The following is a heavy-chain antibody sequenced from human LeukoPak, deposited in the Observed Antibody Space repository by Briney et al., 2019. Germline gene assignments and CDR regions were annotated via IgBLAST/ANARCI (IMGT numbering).Heavy chain of an antibody. D-gene: IGHD3-10*01. Sequence: ASVKVSFKASGYTFTVYYMHWVRQAPGQGLEWMGWINPNSGGTNYAQKFQGRVTITRDTSISTAYMELSRLRSDDTAVYYCARGGSGIRGFDPWGQGTLVTVSS. CDR2: INPNSGGT. V-gene: IGHV1-2*02. CDR3: ARGGSGIRGFDP. CDR1: GYTFTVYY. J-gene: IGHJ5*02.